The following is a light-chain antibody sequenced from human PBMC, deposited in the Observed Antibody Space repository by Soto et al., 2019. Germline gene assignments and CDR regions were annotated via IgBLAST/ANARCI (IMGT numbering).Light chain of an antibody. Sequence: DIQMTQSPSPLSASVGDRVTITCRASQSISTYLNWYQQKPGKAPNLLIYAASSLQSGVPSRFSGSGSGTDFALTISSLQPEDFATYYCQQSYSTPWTFGQGSKVDNK. V-gene: IGKV1-39*01. J-gene: IGKJ1*01. CDR1: QSISTY. CDR3: QQSYSTPWT. CDR2: AAS.